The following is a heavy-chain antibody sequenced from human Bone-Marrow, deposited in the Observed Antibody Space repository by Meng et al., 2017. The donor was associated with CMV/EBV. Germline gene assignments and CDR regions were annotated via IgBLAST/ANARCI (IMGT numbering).Heavy chain of an antibody. Sequence: GESLKISCTASGFTVSSNYMSWVRQAPGKGLEWVSVLYAGGFTYYADSVKGRFTIPRDNSKNSLYLQLNNLRLEDTAVYYCARGLNWRGYWGQGTLVTVSS. CDR3: ARGLNWRGY. CDR1: GFTVSSNY. J-gene: IGHJ4*02. V-gene: IGHV3-66*02. CDR2: LYAGGFT. D-gene: IGHD1-1*01.